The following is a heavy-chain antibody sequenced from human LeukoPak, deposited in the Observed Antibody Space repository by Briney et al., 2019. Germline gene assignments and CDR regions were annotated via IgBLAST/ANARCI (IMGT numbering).Heavy chain of an antibody. Sequence: GGSLRLSCAASGFTFSSNYLSWVRQPPGKGLEGVSVIYSGGSTYYADSVKGRFTISRDNSKNTLYLQMNSLRAEDTAVYYCARVNSLYYFDYWGQGTLVTVSS. D-gene: IGHD4-23*01. CDR2: IYSGGST. CDR1: GFTFSSNY. CDR3: ARVNSLYYFDY. J-gene: IGHJ4*02. V-gene: IGHV3-66*02.